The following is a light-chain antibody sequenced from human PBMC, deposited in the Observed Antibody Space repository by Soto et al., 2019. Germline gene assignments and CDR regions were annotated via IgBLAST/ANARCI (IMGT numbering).Light chain of an antibody. CDR3: QQYNKWPLT. V-gene: IGKV3-15*01. CDR2: GAS. J-gene: IGKJ5*01. CDR1: QSVSID. Sequence: EIVMTQSPATLSVSPGERATLSCRASQSVSIDLAWYQQKPGQAPRLLIYGASTRATGIPVRFSGSASGTEFTLTISSLQSEDFTVYYCQQYNKWPLTFGQGTRLEI.